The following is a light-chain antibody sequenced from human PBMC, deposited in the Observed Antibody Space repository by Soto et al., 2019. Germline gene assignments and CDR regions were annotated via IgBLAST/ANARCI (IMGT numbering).Light chain of an antibody. Sequence: QSVLTQPPPASGSPGQSVTISCPGTSRDVGRYNFVSWYQHHPGKAPKLLIYDVNKRPSGVPDRFSGSKSGDTASLTVAGLQAEDEADYYCDSYAGSNNHVFGTGTKVTVL. V-gene: IGLV2-8*01. J-gene: IGLJ1*01. CDR2: DVN. CDR3: DSYAGSNNHV. CDR1: SRDVGRYNF.